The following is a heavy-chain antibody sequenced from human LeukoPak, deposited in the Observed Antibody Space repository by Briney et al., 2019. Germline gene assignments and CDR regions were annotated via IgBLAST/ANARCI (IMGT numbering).Heavy chain of an antibody. Sequence: GGSLRLSCAATGFIFSNFWMSWVRQAPGEGLELVANIKEDGTQKYYVDSLKGRFTISRDNAKNSLYLQMNSLRAEDTAVYYCARVGHIVVADMGDAFDIWGQGTMVTVSS. D-gene: IGHD2-21*01. CDR3: ARVGHIVVADMGDAFDI. J-gene: IGHJ3*02. CDR1: GFIFSNFW. CDR2: IKEDGTQK. V-gene: IGHV3-7*01.